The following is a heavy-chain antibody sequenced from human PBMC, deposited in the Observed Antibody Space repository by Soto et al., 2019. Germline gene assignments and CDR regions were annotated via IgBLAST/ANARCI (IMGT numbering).Heavy chain of an antibody. V-gene: IGHV1-18*01. Sequence: QVQLVQSGAEVKKPGASVKVSCKASGYTFTSYGISWVRQAPGQGLEWMGWISAYNGNTNYAQKLQGRVTMTTDTTTSTAYMELRSLRSDETAVYYCARDEAEGYCSGGSCYSGYYGMDVWGQGTTVTVSS. CDR1: GYTFTSYG. D-gene: IGHD2-15*01. CDR3: ARDEAEGYCSGGSCYSGYYGMDV. CDR2: ISAYNGNT. J-gene: IGHJ6*02.